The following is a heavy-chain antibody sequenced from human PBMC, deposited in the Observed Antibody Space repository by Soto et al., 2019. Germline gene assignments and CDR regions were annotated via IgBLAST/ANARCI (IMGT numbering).Heavy chain of an antibody. Sequence: ASVKVSCKASGYTFTSYGISWVRQAPGQGLEWMGWIRAYNGNTNYAQNLQGRVTMTTDISTSTAYMELRSLRSDDTAVYYCASSRFGESPRDYYYYGMDVWGQGTTVTVSS. CDR3: ASSRFGESPRDYYYYGMDV. D-gene: IGHD3-10*01. CDR1: GYTFTSYG. J-gene: IGHJ6*02. CDR2: IRAYNGNT. V-gene: IGHV1-18*01.